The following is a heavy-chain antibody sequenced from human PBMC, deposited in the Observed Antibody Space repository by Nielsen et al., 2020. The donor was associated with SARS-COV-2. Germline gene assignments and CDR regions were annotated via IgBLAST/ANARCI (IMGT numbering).Heavy chain of an antibody. CDR3: TRQKYSSSWYLGY. D-gene: IGHD6-13*01. CDR1: GFTFGDYA. CDR2: IRSKAYGGTT. V-gene: IGHV3-49*03. J-gene: IGHJ4*02. Sequence: GESLKISCPASGFTFGDYAMSWFRQAPGKGLEWVGFIRSKAYGGTTEYAASVKGRFTISRDDSKSIAYLQMNSLKTEDTAVYYCTRQKYSSSWYLGYWGQGTLVTVSS.